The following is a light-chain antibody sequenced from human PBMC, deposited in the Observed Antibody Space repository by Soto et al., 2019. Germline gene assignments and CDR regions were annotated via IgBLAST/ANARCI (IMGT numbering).Light chain of an antibody. Sequence: ALTQPASVSASPGQSITISCTGTSSDIGRYNYVSWYQQYPGKAPKLILYDVSKRPSGVADRFAGSKSGNTASLTISGLQPEDEADYYCSSYKSSSTYLFGTGTKLTVL. CDR1: SSDIGRYNY. J-gene: IGLJ1*01. CDR2: DVS. V-gene: IGLV2-14*03. CDR3: SSYKSSSTYL.